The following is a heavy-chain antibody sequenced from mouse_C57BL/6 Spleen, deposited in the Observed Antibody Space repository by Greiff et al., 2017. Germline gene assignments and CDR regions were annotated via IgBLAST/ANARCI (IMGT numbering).Heavy chain of an antibody. J-gene: IGHJ2*01. CDR1: GYTFTDYE. D-gene: IGHD1-1*01. CDR2: IDPETGGT. Sequence: VQLQQSGAELVRPGASVTLSCKASGYTFTDYEMHWVKQTPVHGLEWIGAIDPETGGTAYNQKFKGKAILTADKASSTSYMELRSRTSEDSAVYYCTVVANDYWGQGTTLTVSS. V-gene: IGHV1-15*01. CDR3: TVVANDY.